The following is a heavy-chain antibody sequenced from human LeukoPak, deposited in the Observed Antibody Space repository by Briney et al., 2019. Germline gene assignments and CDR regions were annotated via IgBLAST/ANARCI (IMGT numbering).Heavy chain of an antibody. CDR2: IYPGDSDT. CDR3: ARTYYYDSSGYYYWYFDL. J-gene: IGHJ2*01. V-gene: IGHV5-51*01. CDR1: GYSFTSYW. Sequence: GESLKISCKGFGYSFTSYWIGWVRQMPGKGLEWMGIIYPGDSDTRYSPSFQGQVTISADKSISTAYLQWSSLKASDTAMYYCARTYYYDSSGYYYWYFDLWGRGTLVTVSS. D-gene: IGHD3-22*01.